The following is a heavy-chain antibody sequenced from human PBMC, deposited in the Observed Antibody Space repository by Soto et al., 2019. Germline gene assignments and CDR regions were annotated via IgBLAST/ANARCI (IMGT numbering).Heavy chain of an antibody. CDR3: ARTSNPPYYYGMDV. Sequence: KVSCKASGYTFTGYYMHWVRQAPGQGLEWMGWINPNSGGTNYAQKFQGWVTMTRDTSISTAYMELSRLRSDDTAVYYCARTSNPPYYYGMDVWGQGTTVTVS. D-gene: IGHD4-4*01. CDR1: GYTFTGYY. V-gene: IGHV1-2*04. J-gene: IGHJ6*02. CDR2: INPNSGGT.